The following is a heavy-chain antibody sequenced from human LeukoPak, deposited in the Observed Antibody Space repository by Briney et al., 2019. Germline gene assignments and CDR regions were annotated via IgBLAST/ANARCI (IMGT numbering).Heavy chain of an antibody. D-gene: IGHD6-6*01. Sequence: PSETLSLTCAVYGGSFSGYYWSWIRQPPGRGLEWIGEINHRGSTNYNPSLKSRVTISVDTSKNHFSLKLSSVTAADTAVYYCARGIAARWYSHWGQGTLVTVSS. J-gene: IGHJ4*02. CDR2: INHRGST. V-gene: IGHV4-34*01. CDR3: ARGIAARWYSH. CDR1: GGSFSGYY.